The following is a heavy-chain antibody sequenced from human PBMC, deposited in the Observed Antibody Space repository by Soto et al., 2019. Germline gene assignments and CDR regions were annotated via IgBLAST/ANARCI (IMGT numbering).Heavy chain of an antibody. V-gene: IGHV1-18*01. CDR3: ARGVAAAGTGWFDP. Sequence: ASVKVSCKASGYTFTSYGISWVRQAPGQGLEWMGWISAYNGNTNYAQKLQGRVTMTTDTSTSTAYMELSSLRSEDTAVYYCARGVAAAGTGWFDPWGQGTLVTVSS. CDR2: ISAYNGNT. CDR1: GYTFTSYG. J-gene: IGHJ5*02. D-gene: IGHD6-13*01.